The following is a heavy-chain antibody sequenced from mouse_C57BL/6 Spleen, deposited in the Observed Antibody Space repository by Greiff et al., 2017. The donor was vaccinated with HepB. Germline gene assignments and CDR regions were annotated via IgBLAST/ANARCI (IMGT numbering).Heavy chain of an antibody. CDR3: ARYDCSNYGGYFDV. CDR2: IYPGDGDT. D-gene: IGHD2-5*01. J-gene: IGHJ1*03. CDR1: GYAFSSYW. Sequence: VQLQQSGAELVKPGASVKISCKASGYAFSSYWMNWVKQRPGKGLEWIGQIYPGDGDTNYNGKFKGKATLTTDKSSSTAYMQLSSLTSEDSAVYFCARYDCSNYGGYFDVWGTGTTVTVSS. V-gene: IGHV1-80*01.